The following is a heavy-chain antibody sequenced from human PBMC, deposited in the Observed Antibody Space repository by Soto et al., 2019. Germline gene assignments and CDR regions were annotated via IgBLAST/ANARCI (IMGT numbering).Heavy chain of an antibody. CDR3: ARHFDFDWLLYNY. J-gene: IGHJ4*02. CDR2: IYYSGST. Sequence: PSETLSLTCTVSGGSISSSSYYWGWIRQPPGKGLEWIGSIYYSGSTYYNPSLKSRVTISVDTSKNQFSLKLSSATAADTAVYYWARHFDFDWLLYNYWGEGTLVTVGS. CDR1: GGSISSSSYY. D-gene: IGHD3-9*01. V-gene: IGHV4-39*01.